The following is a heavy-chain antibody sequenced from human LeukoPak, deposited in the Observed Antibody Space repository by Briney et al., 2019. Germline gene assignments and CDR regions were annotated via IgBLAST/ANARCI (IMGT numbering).Heavy chain of an antibody. V-gene: IGHV4-34*01. CDR1: GGSFSGYY. CDR3: ARRARKVPAARVVNWFDP. Sequence: SETLSLTCAVYGGSFSGYYWSWIRQPPGKGLEWIGEINHSGSTNYNPSLKSRVTISVDTSKNQFSLKLSSVTAADTAVYYCARRARKVPAARVVNWFDPWGQGTLVTVSS. D-gene: IGHD2-2*01. J-gene: IGHJ5*02. CDR2: INHSGST.